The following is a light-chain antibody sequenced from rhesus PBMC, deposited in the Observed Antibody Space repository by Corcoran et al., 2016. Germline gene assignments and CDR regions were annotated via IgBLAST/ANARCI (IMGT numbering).Light chain of an antibody. CDR3: LQHNSYPFT. CDR2: AAS. J-gene: IGKJ3*01. V-gene: IGKV1-28*01. Sequence: DIQMTQSPSSLSASVGDTVTIICRASQGIIRYLNWFQQKPGKAPKLLIYAASSLESGVPSRFSGSGSGTEFTFAISSLQPEVFAAYCCLQHNSYPFTFGPGTKLDIK. CDR1: QGIIRY.